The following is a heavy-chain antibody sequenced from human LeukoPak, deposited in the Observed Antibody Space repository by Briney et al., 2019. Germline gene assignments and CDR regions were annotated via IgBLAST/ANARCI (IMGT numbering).Heavy chain of an antibody. Sequence: SETLYLTWAVYGGSFSGYYWSWIRQPPGKGLEWIGEINHSGSTNYNPSLKSRVTISVDTSKNQFSLKLSSVTAADTAVYYCARHARYSGSYSDYWGQGTLVTVSS. V-gene: IGHV4-34*01. J-gene: IGHJ4*02. CDR3: ARHARYSGSYSDY. CDR1: GGSFSGYY. CDR2: INHSGST. D-gene: IGHD1-26*01.